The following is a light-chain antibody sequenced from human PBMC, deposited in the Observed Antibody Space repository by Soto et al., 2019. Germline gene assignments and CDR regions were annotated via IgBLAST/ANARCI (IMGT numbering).Light chain of an antibody. J-gene: IGKJ5*01. CDR1: QSILIY. Sequence: DIHMTQSPSSLSASVGYRITITCGASQSILIYLNWFQQKPGRAPKVLINGASRLQSGVPARFRGSGSGTDYTLSINSLPPEDFETYYCQQAYSSPITFGQETRLEIK. CDR3: QQAYSSPIT. CDR2: GAS. V-gene: IGKV1-39*01.